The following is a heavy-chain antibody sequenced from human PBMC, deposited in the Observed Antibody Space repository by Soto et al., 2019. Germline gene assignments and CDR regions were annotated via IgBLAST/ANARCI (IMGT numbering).Heavy chain of an antibody. Sequence: EVQLLQSGGGLVQPGGSLRLSCAASGFTFSSYAMSWVRQTPGKGLEWVSTISGTGGSTYYPDSVKGRFTISRDNSKNTVDLQMNSRRAEDAALYYCAKEMTRGYSVFDYWGQGTLGTVSS. J-gene: IGHJ4*02. CDR1: GFTFSSYA. D-gene: IGHD3-22*01. V-gene: IGHV3-23*01. CDR3: AKEMTRGYSVFDY. CDR2: ISGTGGST.